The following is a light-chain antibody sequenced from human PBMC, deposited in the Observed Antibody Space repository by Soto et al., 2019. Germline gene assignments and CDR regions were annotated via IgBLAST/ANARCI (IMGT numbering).Light chain of an antibody. V-gene: IGKV3-11*01. Sequence: EIVLTQSPATLSLSPGERATLSCRASQSVSSYFAWYQQKPGQAPRLLIYDASNRATGIPSRFSGSGSGTDFTLTISSLEPEDFAVYSCHQRVIWPPWTFGQGTKVEI. CDR2: DAS. CDR1: QSVSSY. CDR3: HQRVIWPPWT. J-gene: IGKJ1*01.